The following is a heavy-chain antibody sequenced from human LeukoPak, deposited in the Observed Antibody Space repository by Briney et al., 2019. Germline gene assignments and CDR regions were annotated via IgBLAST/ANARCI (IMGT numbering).Heavy chain of an antibody. CDR2: IYTRGST. J-gene: IGHJ3*02. D-gene: IGHD2-15*01. V-gene: IGHV4-4*07. Sequence: SETLSLTCTVSGGSINNYYWSWIRQPAGKGLEWIGRIYTRGSTNYNPSLKSRVTISVDTSKNQFSLKLSSVTAADTAVSYCARGRYCSPDICSGGDAFYIWGQGTMVSVSS. CDR3: ARGRYCSPDICSGGDAFYI. CDR1: GGSINNYY.